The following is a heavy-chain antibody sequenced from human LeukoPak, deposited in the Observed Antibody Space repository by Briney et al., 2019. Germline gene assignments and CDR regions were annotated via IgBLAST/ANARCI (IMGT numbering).Heavy chain of an antibody. J-gene: IGHJ6*02. V-gene: IGHV3-15*01. CDR2: IKSKTDGGTT. CDR3: TRDVVVPAAVLHYYYYYGMDV. Sequence: PGGSLRLFCAASGFTFNNAWMSWVRQAPGKGLEWVGRIKSKTDGGTTDYAAPVKGRFTISRDDSKNTLYLQMNSLKTEDTAVYYCTRDVVVPAAVLHYYYYYGMDVWGQGTTVTVSS. CDR1: GFTFNNAW. D-gene: IGHD2-2*01.